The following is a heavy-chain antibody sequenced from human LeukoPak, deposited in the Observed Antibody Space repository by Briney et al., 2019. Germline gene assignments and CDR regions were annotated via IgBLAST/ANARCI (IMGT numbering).Heavy chain of an antibody. V-gene: IGHV1-46*01. J-gene: IGHJ4*02. D-gene: IGHD6-13*01. CDR1: GYTFTSYY. CDR2: INPSGGST. Sequence: ASVKVSCKASGYTFTSYYMHWVRQAPGQGLEWMGIINPSGGSTSYAQKFRGRVTMTRDTSTSTVYMELSSLRSEDTAVYYCARGGSLAAAGHYFDYWGQGTLVTVSS. CDR3: ARGGSLAAAGHYFDY.